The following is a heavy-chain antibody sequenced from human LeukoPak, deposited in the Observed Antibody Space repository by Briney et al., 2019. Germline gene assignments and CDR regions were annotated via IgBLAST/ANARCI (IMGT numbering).Heavy chain of an antibody. CDR1: GFTFSTFA. CDR2: INIRENTI. V-gene: IGHV3-48*03. D-gene: IGHD2-2*01. Sequence: GGSLRLSSSAYGFTFSTFALNWVRQAPGKGLEWIAYINIRENTIDYAGSVKGRFNICRGNGKSSLFLQMDSLRAEDTGVYYCAKGIYSSRCEGSGPFDYWGLGTLVTVSS. J-gene: IGHJ4*02. CDR3: AKGIYSSRCEGSGPFDY.